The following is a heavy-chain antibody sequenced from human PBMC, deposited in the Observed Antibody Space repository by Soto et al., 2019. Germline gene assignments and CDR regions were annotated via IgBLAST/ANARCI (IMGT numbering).Heavy chain of an antibody. CDR1: GFTFSSYA. CDR3: ARDPGTAMAHFDY. CDR2: ISYDGSNK. Sequence: PGGSLRLSCAASGFTFSSYAMHWVRQAPGKGLEWVAVISYDGSNKYYADSVKGRFTISRDNSKNTLYLQMNSLRAEDTAVYYCARDPGTAMAHFDYWGQGTLVTVSS. J-gene: IGHJ4*02. D-gene: IGHD5-18*01. V-gene: IGHV3-30-3*01.